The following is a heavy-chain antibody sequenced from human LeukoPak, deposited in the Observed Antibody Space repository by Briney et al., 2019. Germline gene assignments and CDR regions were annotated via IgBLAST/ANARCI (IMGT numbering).Heavy chain of an antibody. J-gene: IGHJ6*03. Sequence: SETQSLTCTVSGGSISSYYWSWIRQPPGKGLEWIGYIYYSGSTNYNPSPKSRVTISVDTSKNQFSLKLSSVTAADTAVYYCARVGVVPAAMRYYYYYMDVWGKGTTVTVSS. CDR1: GGSISSYY. D-gene: IGHD2-2*01. CDR2: IYYSGST. CDR3: ARVGVVPAAMRYYYYYMDV. V-gene: IGHV4-59*01.